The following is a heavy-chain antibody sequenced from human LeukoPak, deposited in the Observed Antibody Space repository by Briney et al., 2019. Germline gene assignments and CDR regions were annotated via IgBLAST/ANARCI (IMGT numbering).Heavy chain of an antibody. D-gene: IGHD7-27*01. CDR1: GFTFSDDW. J-gene: IGHJ4*02. V-gene: IGHV3-7*05. CDR2: IDLGRSAE. CDR3: VRPAWGSADY. Sequence: GGSLRLSCAASGFTFSDDWMNWVRQAPGKGLEWVASIDLGRSAEYYVDSVKGRFAISRDNAKNSLCLQMNSLGTEDTAVYYCVRPAWGSADYWGQGTLVTVSS.